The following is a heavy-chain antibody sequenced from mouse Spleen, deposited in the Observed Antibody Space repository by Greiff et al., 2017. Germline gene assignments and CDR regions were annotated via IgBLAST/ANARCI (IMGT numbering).Heavy chain of an antibody. V-gene: IGHV5-9-2*01. Sequence: DVKLVESGGGLVKPGGSLKLSCAASGFTFSSYGMSWVRQTPEKRLEWVATISGGGSYTYYPDSVKGRFTISRDNAKNNLYLQMSSLRSEDTALYYCARPPAYYRYDYYAMDYWGQGTSVTVSS. D-gene: IGHD2-14*01. CDR2: ISGGGSYT. CDR3: ARPPAYYRYDYYAMDY. J-gene: IGHJ4*01. CDR1: GFTFSSYG.